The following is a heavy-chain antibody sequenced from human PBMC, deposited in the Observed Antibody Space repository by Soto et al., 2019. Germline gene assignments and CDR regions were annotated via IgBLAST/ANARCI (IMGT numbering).Heavy chain of an antibody. D-gene: IGHD3-3*01. CDR3: ARGVTIFGVVDGGWFDP. CDR1: GGSISSGGYY. Sequence: QVQLQESGPGLVKPSQTLSLTCTVSGGSISSGGYYWSWIRQHPGKGLEWIGYIYYSGSTYYNPSLKSRVTISVDTSKNQFSLKLSSVTAADTAVYYCARGVTIFGVVDGGWFDPWGQGTLVTVSS. J-gene: IGHJ5*02. CDR2: IYYSGST. V-gene: IGHV4-31*03.